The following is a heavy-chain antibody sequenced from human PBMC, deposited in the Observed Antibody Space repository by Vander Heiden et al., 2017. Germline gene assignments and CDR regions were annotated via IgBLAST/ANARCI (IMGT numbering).Heavy chain of an antibody. CDR1: GYSLINYA. CDR3: ARDGDYYDRSGSWGGDAFDI. Sequence: QVQLVQPGAEVKKPGASVTVSCKASGYSLINYAISWVRQAPGQGLEWLGWISPYSGNTNYPQKLQGRVTMTTDTSTSTAYMGLRGLRSDDTAVYYCARDGDYYDRSGSWGGDAFDIWGRGTMVTVSS. V-gene: IGHV1-18*01. J-gene: IGHJ3*02. D-gene: IGHD3-22*01. CDR2: ISPYSGNT.